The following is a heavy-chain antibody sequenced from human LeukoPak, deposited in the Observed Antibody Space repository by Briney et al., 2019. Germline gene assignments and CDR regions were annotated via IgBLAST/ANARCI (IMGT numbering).Heavy chain of an antibody. J-gene: IGHJ4*02. CDR3: ARDGAYGSGSYSHFDY. CDR1: GFTFSDYY. V-gene: IGHV3-74*01. CDR2: INSDGSST. D-gene: IGHD3-10*01. Sequence: GGSLRLSCAASGFTFSDYYMSWIRQAPGKGLEWVSRINSDGSSTSYADSVKGRFTISRDNAKNTLYLQMNSLRAEDTAVYYCARDGAYGSGSYSHFDYWGQGTLVTVSS.